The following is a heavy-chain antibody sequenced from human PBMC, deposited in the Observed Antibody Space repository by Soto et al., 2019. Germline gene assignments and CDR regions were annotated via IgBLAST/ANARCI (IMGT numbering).Heavy chain of an antibody. CDR1: GGSLSSSSYY. J-gene: IGHJ4*02. D-gene: IGHD1-7*01. Sequence: SETMSLTCTVSGGSLSSSSYYWGWIRQPPGKGLEWIGSIYYSGSTYYNPSLKSRVTISVDTSKNQFSLKLSSVTAADTAVYYCARSLRETIDYWGQGTLVTVSS. V-gene: IGHV4-39*01. CDR3: ARSLRETIDY. CDR2: IYYSGST.